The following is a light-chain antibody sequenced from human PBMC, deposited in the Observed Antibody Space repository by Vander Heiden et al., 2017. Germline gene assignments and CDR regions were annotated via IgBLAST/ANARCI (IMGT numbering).Light chain of an antibody. CDR3: QQLRA. V-gene: IGKV3-11*01. J-gene: IGKJ5*01. Sequence: EIVLTQSPATLSLSPGERATLSCRASQSVSSYLAGDQQKPGQAPRLLIYEASNRATGIKDRFSGSGSGTDFTRTISSIEPDDFAGNYGQQLRAFGQGTQLEIK. CDR2: EAS. CDR1: QSVSSY.